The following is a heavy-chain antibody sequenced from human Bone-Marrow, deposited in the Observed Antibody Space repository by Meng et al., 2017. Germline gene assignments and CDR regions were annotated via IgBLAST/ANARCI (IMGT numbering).Heavy chain of an antibody. D-gene: IGHD1-26*01. J-gene: IGHJ4*02. Sequence: VHVVVPGAEVQTPGAAEEASCKASGYTLPYYRLHWGRRAPGQGLEWMGRINTKSGDKHYAQMFQGRVTMTRDTSISTAYMELSRLRSDDTAVYYCATRHKWELVSFDYWGQGTLVTVSS. CDR2: INTKSGDK. CDR3: ATRHKWELVSFDY. V-gene: IGHV1-2*06. CDR1: GYTLPYYR.